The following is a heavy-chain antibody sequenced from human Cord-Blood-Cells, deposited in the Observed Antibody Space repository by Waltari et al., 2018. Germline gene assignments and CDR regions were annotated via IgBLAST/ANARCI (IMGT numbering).Heavy chain of an antibody. Sequence: EVQLVESGGVLVQPGRSLRLSCAASGFTFDDYAMHWVWQAPGTGLECGAGMSCNIGNLCYADSFKGRFNTSSDKATHSVYLQMIRLIAEDTSWYYFAKDIKLRVYDSVDYLGLRSLAAVSS. D-gene: IGHD5-12*01. CDR3: AKDIKLRVYDSVDY. J-gene: IGHJ4*02. V-gene: IGHV3-9*01. CDR1: GFTFDDYA. CDR2: MSCNIGNL.